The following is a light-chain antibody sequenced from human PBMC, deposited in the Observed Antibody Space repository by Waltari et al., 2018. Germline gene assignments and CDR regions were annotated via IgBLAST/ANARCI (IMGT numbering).Light chain of an antibody. J-gene: IGKJ1*01. V-gene: IGKV1-5*01. CDR2: EAS. CDR1: QNINNW. Sequence: DIQMTQSPSTLSASVGDRVPITCRASQNINNWLAWYQQTPGRAPKLLIYEASSLESGVPSRFRGSGSGTLFTLTITSLQPDDVALYYCQQYKTFSRTFGQGTQVEIK. CDR3: QQYKTFSRT.